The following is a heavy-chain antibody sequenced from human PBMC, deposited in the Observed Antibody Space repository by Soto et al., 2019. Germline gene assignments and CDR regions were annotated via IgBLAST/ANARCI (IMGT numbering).Heavy chain of an antibody. CDR3: ARSPSSGWSYYFDY. CDR2: IWYDGSNK. CDR1: GFTFSSYG. V-gene: IGHV3-33*01. Sequence: PGGSLRLSCAASGFTFSSYGMRWVRQAPGKGLEWVAVIWYDGSNKYYADSVKGRFTTSRDNSKNTLYLQMNSLRAEDTAVYYCARSPSSGWSYYFDYWGQGTLVTVSS. D-gene: IGHD6-19*01. J-gene: IGHJ4*02.